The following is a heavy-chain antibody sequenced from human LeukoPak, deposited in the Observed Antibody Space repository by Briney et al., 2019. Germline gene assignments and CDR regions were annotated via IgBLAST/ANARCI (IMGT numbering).Heavy chain of an antibody. J-gene: IGHJ3*01. Sequence: PSETPSLTCTVSGGSITGYYWSWIRQPPGKGLEWIGYVLYSGGTLYNPSVNSRVSISVDTSKTQFSLKLTSVTAADTAVYYCARHITVTYDAFDLWGRGTMVTVSS. D-gene: IGHD6-19*01. CDR2: VLYSGGT. V-gene: IGHV4-59*08. CDR1: GGSITGYY. CDR3: ARHITVTYDAFDL.